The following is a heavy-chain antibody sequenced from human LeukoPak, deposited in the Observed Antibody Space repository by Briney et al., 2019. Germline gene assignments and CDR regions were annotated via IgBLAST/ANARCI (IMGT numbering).Heavy chain of an antibody. D-gene: IGHD5-24*01. V-gene: IGHV3-30*18. Sequence: PGGSLRLSCAASGFTFSSYGMHWVRQAPGKGLEWVAVISYDGSNKYYADSVKGRFTISRDNSKNTLYLQMNSLRAEDTAVYYCAKDGYNSAADYWGQGTLVTVSS. J-gene: IGHJ4*02. CDR2: ISYDGSNK. CDR1: GFTFSSYG. CDR3: AKDGYNSAADY.